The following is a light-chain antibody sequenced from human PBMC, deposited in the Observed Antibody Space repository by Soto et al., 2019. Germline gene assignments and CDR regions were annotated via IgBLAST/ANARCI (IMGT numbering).Light chain of an antibody. CDR3: QQYNNWPPKIT. Sequence: EIVMTQSPATLSVSPGERATLSCRASQSVSSNLAWYQQKPGQAPRLLIYGASTRATGIPASFSGSGSGTEFTLTISSLPSEDFAVYYCQQYNNWPPKITFGQGTRLEIK. V-gene: IGKV3-15*01. CDR1: QSVSSN. CDR2: GAS. J-gene: IGKJ5*01.